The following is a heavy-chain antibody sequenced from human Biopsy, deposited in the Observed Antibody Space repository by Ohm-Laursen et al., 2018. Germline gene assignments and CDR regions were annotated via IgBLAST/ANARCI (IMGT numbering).Heavy chain of an antibody. Sequence: SVKVSCKASGYSFTSYYMHWVRQAPGQGLEWMGMINPSGSTTSYPQVFQGRVTMTRDTSKSTAYMDLRSLRSDDTAVYHGARDPHGEGRDYGSYFDYWGQGTLVTVSS. V-gene: IGHV1-46*01. CDR1: GYSFTSYY. D-gene: IGHD4-17*01. CDR3: ARDPHGEGRDYGSYFDY. CDR2: INPSGSTT. J-gene: IGHJ4*02.